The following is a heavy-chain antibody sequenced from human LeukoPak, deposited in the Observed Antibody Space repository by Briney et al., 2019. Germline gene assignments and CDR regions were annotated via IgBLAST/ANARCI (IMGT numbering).Heavy chain of an antibody. V-gene: IGHV3-33*01. CDR2: IGYDGTTI. CDR3: ARDPVDYGDYWGSLDY. CDR1: GFSFTYHNYG. D-gene: IGHD4-17*01. J-gene: IGHJ4*02. Sequence: PGRSLRLSCAASGFSFTYHNYGMHWVRQAPGKGLEWVAVIGYDGTTIFYADSAKGRFTISRDSSKNTLSLQMDSLRAEDTAMYYCARDPVDYGDYWGSLDYWGQGTLVTVSS.